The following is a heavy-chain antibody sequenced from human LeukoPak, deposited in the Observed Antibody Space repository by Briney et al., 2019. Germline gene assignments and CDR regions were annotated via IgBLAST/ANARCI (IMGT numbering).Heavy chain of an antibody. CDR3: ARRTVTTLRYFDY. D-gene: IGHD4-17*01. J-gene: IGHJ4*02. V-gene: IGHV3-21*01. CDR1: GFTFSSYS. CDR2: ISSSSSYI. Sequence: GGSLRLSCAASGFTFSSYSMNWVRQAPGKGLERVSSISSSSSYIYYADSVKSRFTISRDNAKSSLYLQMNSLRAEDTAVYYCARRTVTTLRYFDYWGQGTLVTVSS.